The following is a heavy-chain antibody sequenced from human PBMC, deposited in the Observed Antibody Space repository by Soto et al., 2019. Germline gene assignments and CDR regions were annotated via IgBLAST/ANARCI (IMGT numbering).Heavy chain of an antibody. CDR2: ISAYNGNT. J-gene: IGHJ4*02. Sequence: ASVKVSCKASGYTFTSYGSRWVRQAPGQGLEWMGWISAYNGNTNYAQKLQGRVTMTTDTSTSTAYMELRSLRSDDTAVYYCARDQVRRILGQWLVLWDYWGQGTLVTVSS. CDR1: GYTFTSYG. D-gene: IGHD6-19*01. CDR3: ARDQVRRILGQWLVLWDY. V-gene: IGHV1-18*01.